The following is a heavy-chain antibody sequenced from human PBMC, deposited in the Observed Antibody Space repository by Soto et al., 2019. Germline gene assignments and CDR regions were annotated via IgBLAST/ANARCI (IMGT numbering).Heavy chain of an antibody. CDR2: IYYSGST. CDR1: GGSISSGGYY. D-gene: IGHD5-12*01. J-gene: IGHJ4*02. CDR3: ARWILNWIGYDYNFDY. V-gene: IGHV4-31*03. Sequence: VQLQESGPGLVKPSQTLSLTCTVSGGSISSGGYYWSWIRQHPGKGLEWIGYIYYSGSTYYNPTLKSRVTISVDTSKNQFSLKLSSVTAADTAVYYCARWILNWIGYDYNFDYWGQGTLVTVSS.